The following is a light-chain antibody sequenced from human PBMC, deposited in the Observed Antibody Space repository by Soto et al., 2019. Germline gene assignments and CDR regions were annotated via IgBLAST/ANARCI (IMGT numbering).Light chain of an antibody. CDR3: QQYENWPWT. CDR2: GAS. V-gene: IGKV3-15*01. Sequence: EKLMTQSPATLSVSPGERATLSCRASQSVSSNLAWYQQKPGQAPRLLIYGASTRATGIPARFSGSGSGTEFTLTISSLQSEDSAVYYCQQYENWPWTFGQGTRVEIK. CDR1: QSVSSN. J-gene: IGKJ1*01.